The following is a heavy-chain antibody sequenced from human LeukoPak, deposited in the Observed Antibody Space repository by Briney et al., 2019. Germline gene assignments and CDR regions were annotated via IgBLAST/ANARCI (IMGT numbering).Heavy chain of an antibody. CDR3: ARLGSSSWAYWFDP. Sequence: PSETLSLTCTVSGGSISSSSYYWGWIRQPPGKGLEWIGSIYYSGSTYYNPFLKSRVTISVDTSKNQFSLKLSSVTAADTAVYYCARLGSSSWAYWFDPWGQGTLVTVSS. CDR1: GGSISSSSYY. CDR2: IYYSGST. J-gene: IGHJ5*02. V-gene: IGHV4-39*01. D-gene: IGHD6-13*01.